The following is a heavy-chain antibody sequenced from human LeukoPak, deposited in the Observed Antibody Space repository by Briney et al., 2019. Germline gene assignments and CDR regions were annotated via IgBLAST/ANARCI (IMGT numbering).Heavy chain of an antibody. D-gene: IGHD3-9*01. CDR3: ASEFDWSINY. V-gene: IGHV3-21*01. Sequence: GESLKISCKGSGFTFSSYAIHWVRQAPGKGLEWVSSISSSSSYIYYADSVKGRFTISRDNAKNSLYLQMNSLRAEDTAVYYCASEFDWSINYWGQGTLVTVSS. CDR1: GFTFSSYA. J-gene: IGHJ4*02. CDR2: ISSSSSYI.